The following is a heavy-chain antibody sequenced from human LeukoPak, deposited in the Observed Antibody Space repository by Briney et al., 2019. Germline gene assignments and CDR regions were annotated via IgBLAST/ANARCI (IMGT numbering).Heavy chain of an antibody. J-gene: IGHJ5*02. Sequence: VASVKVSCKATGCTFSSYAISWVRQAPGQGLEWMGRIIPILGIANYAQKFQGRVTITADKSTSTAYMELSSLRSEDTAVYYCARGVGIQLWLYNPWGQGTLVTVSS. V-gene: IGHV1-69*04. D-gene: IGHD5-18*01. CDR2: IIPILGIA. CDR1: GCTFSSYA. CDR3: ARGVGIQLWLYNP.